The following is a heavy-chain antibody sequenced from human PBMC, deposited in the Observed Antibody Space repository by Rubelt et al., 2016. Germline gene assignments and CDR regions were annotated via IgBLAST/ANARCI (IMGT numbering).Heavy chain of an antibody. CDR3: ARTAIDLNYYGMDV. D-gene: IGHD5-18*01. CDR1: GGSISSYY. Sequence: QVQLQESGPGLVKPSETLSLTCTVSGGSISSYYWSWIRQPPGKGLEWIGYIYYSGGTNYNPSLTGRVTISVDTSKNQFSLKRSSVTAADTAVYYCARTAIDLNYYGMDVWGQGTTVTVSS. V-gene: IGHV4-59*08. J-gene: IGHJ6*02. CDR2: IYYSGGT.